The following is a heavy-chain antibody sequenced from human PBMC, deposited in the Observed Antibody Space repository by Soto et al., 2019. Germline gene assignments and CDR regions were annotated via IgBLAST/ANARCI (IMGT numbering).Heavy chain of an antibody. CDR2: IFYLGSS. D-gene: IGHD3-3*02. CDR3: ARHSLALRKNNWFDP. CDR1: GDSIISSDFY. V-gene: IGHV4-39*01. J-gene: IGHJ5*02. Sequence: SETLSLTCTVSGDSIISSDFYWGWVRQPPGKGLEWIGSIFYLGSSYYNPSLKSRVTMSVDTSKNQFSLRLRSVTAADTALYFCARHSLALRKNNWFDPWGQGIRVTVSS.